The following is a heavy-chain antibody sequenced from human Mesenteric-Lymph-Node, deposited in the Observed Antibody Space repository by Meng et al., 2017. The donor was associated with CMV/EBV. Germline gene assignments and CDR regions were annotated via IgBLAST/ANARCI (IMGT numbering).Heavy chain of an antibody. CDR3: ARRALYSSSWAGYYGMDV. Sequence: ASVKVSCKASGGTFSNYVISWVRQAPGQGLEWMGWMNPNSGNTGYAQKFQGRVTITRNTSISTAYMELSSLRSEDTAVYYCARRALYSSSWAGYYGMDVWGQGTTVTVSS. CDR1: GGTFSNYV. CDR2: MNPNSGNT. D-gene: IGHD6-13*01. J-gene: IGHJ6*02. V-gene: IGHV1-8*03.